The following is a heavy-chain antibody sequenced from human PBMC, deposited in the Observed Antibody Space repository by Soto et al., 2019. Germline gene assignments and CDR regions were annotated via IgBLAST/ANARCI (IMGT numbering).Heavy chain of an antibody. V-gene: IGHV3-11*06. J-gene: IGHJ6*02. CDR3: ARLDCSSTSCSSYYYYGMDV. D-gene: IGHD2-2*01. CDR1: GFTFSDYY. CDR2: ISSSSSYT. Sequence: GGSLRLSCAASGFTFSDYYMSWIRQAPGKGLEWVSYISSSSSYTNYADSVKGRFTISRDNAKNSLYLQMNSLRAEDTAVYYCARLDCSSTSCSSYYYYGMDVWGQGTTVTVSS.